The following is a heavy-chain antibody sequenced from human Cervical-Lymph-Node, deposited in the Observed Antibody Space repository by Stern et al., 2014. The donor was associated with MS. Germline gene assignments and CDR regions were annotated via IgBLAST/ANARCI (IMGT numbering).Heavy chain of an antibody. Sequence: EVQLVESGVEVKKPGESLKISCKGSENIFSNFWIGWLRPMPGKGLEYVGIIYPDDSDTKYSPSFEGQFTISADKSINTAYLHWSSLKAADTAIYYCARHYGYYFDFWGQGTLVTVSS. CDR3: ARHYGYYFDF. J-gene: IGHJ4*02. CDR2: IYPDDSDT. D-gene: IGHD4-17*01. V-gene: IGHV5-51*01. CDR1: ENIFSNFW.